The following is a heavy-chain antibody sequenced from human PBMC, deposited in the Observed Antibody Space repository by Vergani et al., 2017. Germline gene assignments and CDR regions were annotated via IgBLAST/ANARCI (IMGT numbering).Heavy chain of an antibody. V-gene: IGHV1-46*01. CDR2: INPSGGST. J-gene: IGHJ3*02. CDR3: ARQLGIVEDAFDI. D-gene: IGHD7-27*01. CDR1: GYTFTSYY. Sequence: QVQLVQSGAEVKKPGASVKVSCKASGYTFTSYYMHWVRQAPGQGSERMGIINPSGGSTSYAQKFQGRVTMTRDTSTSTVYMELSSLRSEDTALYYCARQLGIVEDAFDIWGQGTMVTVSS.